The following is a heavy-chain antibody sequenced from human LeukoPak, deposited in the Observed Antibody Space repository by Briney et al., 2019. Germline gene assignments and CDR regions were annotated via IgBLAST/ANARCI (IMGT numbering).Heavy chain of an antibody. CDR2: ISGDGGST. J-gene: IGHJ4*02. CDR1: RFTFSSCA. CDR3: AKTMWRSTSSYDY. Sequence: GGSLRLSCAASRFTFSSCAMNWVRQAPGKGLEWVSTISGDGGSTFYAVSVKGRFTISRDNSKNTLYLQMNSLRAEDTAIYYCAKTMWRSTSSYDYWGRGTLVTVSS. D-gene: IGHD6-6*01. V-gene: IGHV3-23*01.